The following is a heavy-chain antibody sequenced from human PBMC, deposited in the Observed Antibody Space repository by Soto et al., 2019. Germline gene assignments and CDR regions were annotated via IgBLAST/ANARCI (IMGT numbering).Heavy chain of an antibody. CDR3: AKLPAAQSYFDF. D-gene: IGHD2-2*01. CDR1: GFTFITYA. J-gene: IGHJ4*02. Sequence: EVQLLDSGGGLVQPGGSLRLSCAASGFTFITYAMSWVRQAPGKGLEWVSIISGSGGSTYYPDSVKGRFTISRDNSKNTLYLPMNSLRADDTALYYCAKLPAAQSYFDFWGQGTLVTVSS. CDR2: ISGSGGST. V-gene: IGHV3-23*01.